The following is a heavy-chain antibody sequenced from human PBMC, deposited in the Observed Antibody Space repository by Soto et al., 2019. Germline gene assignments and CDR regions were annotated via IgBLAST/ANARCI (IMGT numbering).Heavy chain of an antibody. Sequence: ASVKVSCKASGYTFTGYYMHWVRQAPGQGLEWMGWINPNSGGTNYAQKFQGWVTMTRDTSISTAYMELSRLRSDDTAVYYCARAYDFWSGYFSGPFGAFDIWGQGTMVTVSS. J-gene: IGHJ3*02. CDR3: ARAYDFWSGYFSGPFGAFDI. CDR2: INPNSGGT. CDR1: GYTFTGYY. V-gene: IGHV1-2*04. D-gene: IGHD3-3*01.